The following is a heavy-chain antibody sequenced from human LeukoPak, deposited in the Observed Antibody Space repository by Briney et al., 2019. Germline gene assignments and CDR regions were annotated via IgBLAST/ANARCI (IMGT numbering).Heavy chain of an antibody. CDR1: GDSVSRSDSY. Sequence: PSETLSLTCSVSGDSVSRSDSYWDWIRQPPGKGLEWIGTIYYSGRTYYSPSLKSRVTMSVDPSNNQFSLNLRSVTAADTAPYYCARRRYYDGSGYLEWGQGTLLSVSS. CDR3: ARRRYYDGSGYLE. J-gene: IGHJ1*01. V-gene: IGHV4-39*01. CDR2: IYYSGRT. D-gene: IGHD3-22*01.